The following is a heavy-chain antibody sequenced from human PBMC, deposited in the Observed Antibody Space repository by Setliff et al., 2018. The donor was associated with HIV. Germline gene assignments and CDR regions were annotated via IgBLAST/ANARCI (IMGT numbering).Heavy chain of an antibody. V-gene: IGHV4-59*08. Sequence: SETLSLTCTVSGDSTGSYYWSWIRQAPGKGLEWIGHIHYSGSTNYNPSLKSRVTMSVDTSKNQLSLEVSSVTATDTAVYYCARQNRGGRTVMTRGAFDSWGQGTRVTVS. D-gene: IGHD3-16*01. CDR3: ARQNRGGRTVMTRGAFDS. CDR2: IHYSGST. J-gene: IGHJ4*02. CDR1: GDSTGSYY.